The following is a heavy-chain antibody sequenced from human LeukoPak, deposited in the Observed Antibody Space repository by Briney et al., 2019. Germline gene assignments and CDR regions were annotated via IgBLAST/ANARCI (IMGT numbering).Heavy chain of an antibody. CDR1: GFMLGSYG. V-gene: IGHV3-23*01. J-gene: IGHJ4*02. CDR2: INENGANT. CDR3: AKDFQHDGGQE. Sequence: GGSLRLSCAASGFMLGSYGMTWVRQAPGRGPEWVSTINENGANTHYADSVEGRFTISRDNPKNTFYLQMNSLRAEDTAVYYCAKDFQHDGGQEWGQGTLVSVSS. D-gene: IGHD4-17*01.